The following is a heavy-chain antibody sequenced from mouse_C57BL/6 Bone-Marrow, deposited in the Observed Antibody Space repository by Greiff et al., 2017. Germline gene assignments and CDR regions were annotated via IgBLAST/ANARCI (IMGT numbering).Heavy chain of an antibody. CDR2: IRHKANGYTT. J-gene: IGHJ3*01. D-gene: IGHD2-1*01. Sequence: EVQVVESGGGLVQPGGSLSLSCAASGFTFTDYYMSWVRQPPGKALEWLGFIRHKANGYTTEYSASVKGRFTISRDNSQSILYLQMNALRAEDSATYYCARLYYGNCGGFAYWGQGALVTVSA. CDR1: GFTFTDYY. V-gene: IGHV7-3*01. CDR3: ARLYYGNCGGFAY.